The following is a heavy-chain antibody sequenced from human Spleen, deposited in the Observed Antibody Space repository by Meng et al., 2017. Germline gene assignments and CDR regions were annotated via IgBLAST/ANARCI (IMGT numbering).Heavy chain of an antibody. CDR2: TYYRSKWYN. D-gene: IGHD3-16*01. Sequence: QIQLHPSGPGLVKPWQTLSVTCAISGDSVSSNSAAWNWLRQSPSRGLEWLGRTYYRSKWYNDYAVSVKSRITINPDTSKNQFSLQLNSVTPEDTAVYYCARQEGAFDYWGQGTLVTVSS. J-gene: IGHJ4*02. CDR3: ARQEGAFDY. CDR1: GDSVSSNSAA. V-gene: IGHV6-1*01.